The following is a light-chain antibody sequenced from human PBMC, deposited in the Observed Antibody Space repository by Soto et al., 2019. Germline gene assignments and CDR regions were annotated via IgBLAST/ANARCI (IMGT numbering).Light chain of an antibody. V-gene: IGLV3-1*01. J-gene: IGLJ1*01. Sequence: SSELPQPHSVSVSPGQTASITCSGDKLGDKYACWYQQKPGQSPVLVIYQDSKRPSGIPERFSGSNSGNTATLTISGTQAMDEADYFCQAWDSSTGVLGTWPKV. CDR2: QDS. CDR3: QAWDSSTGV. CDR1: KLGDKY.